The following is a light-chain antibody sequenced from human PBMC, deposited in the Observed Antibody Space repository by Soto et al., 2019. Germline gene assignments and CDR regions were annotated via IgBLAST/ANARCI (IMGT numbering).Light chain of an antibody. CDR2: GNN. J-gene: IGLJ3*02. CDR1: SSNIGASYD. Sequence: QLVLTQPPSVSGAPGQRVTISCTGSSSNIGASYDVHWYQDLPGTAPKLLIYGNNNRPSGVPDRFSGSKSGTSASLAITGLQAEDEADYYCQSYDSSLSGVVFGGGTKLTVL. V-gene: IGLV1-40*01. CDR3: QSYDSSLSGVV.